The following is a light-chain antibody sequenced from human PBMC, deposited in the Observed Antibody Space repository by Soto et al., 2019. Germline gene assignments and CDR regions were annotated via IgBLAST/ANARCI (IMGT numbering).Light chain of an antibody. CDR3: SSYTSSSTLV. CDR1: SSDVGGYSY. Sequence: QSALTQPASVSGSPGQSITISCTGTSSDVGGYSYVSWYQQHPGKAPKLMIYDVSNRPSGVSNRFSGSKSGNTASLTISGLQAEDEADYYCSSYTSSSTLVFGTGTKVPS. CDR2: DVS. V-gene: IGLV2-14*01. J-gene: IGLJ1*01.